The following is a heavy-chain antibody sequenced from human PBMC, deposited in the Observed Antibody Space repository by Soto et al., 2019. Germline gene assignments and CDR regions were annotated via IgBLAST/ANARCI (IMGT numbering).Heavy chain of an antibody. V-gene: IGHV4-59*01. D-gene: IGHD3-16*01. Sequence: SETLSLTSTVSGGSISSYYWSWIRQPPGKGLEWIGYIYYSGSTNYNPSLKSRVTISVDMSKNQFSLKLSSVTAADTAVYYCARRYGGNFDYWGQGTLVTVSS. CDR3: ARRYGGNFDY. CDR1: GGSISSYY. CDR2: IYYSGST. J-gene: IGHJ4*02.